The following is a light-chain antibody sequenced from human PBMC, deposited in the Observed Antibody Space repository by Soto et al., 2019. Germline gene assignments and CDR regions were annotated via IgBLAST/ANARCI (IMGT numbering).Light chain of an antibody. Sequence: EVMLTQSPGTLSLSPGERATLSCRASQSVSSNYFAWYQQKSGQAPRLLSYGASNRATGIPDRFSGSGSGTDFTLTIRRLEPEDFAVYYCQQYDTSPRTFGQGTKVEF. CDR1: QSVSSNY. CDR2: GAS. V-gene: IGKV3-20*01. J-gene: IGKJ1*01. CDR3: QQYDTSPRT.